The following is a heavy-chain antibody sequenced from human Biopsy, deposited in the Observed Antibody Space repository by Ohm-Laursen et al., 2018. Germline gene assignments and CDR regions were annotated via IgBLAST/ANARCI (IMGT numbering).Heavy chain of an antibody. CDR2: IDPNTGDT. V-gene: IGHV1-2*02. CDR1: GYTFTDYR. D-gene: IGHD3-16*01. CDR3: ALGEPFDY. Sequence: SVKVSCKASGYTFTDYRLYWVRQAPGQGLDLMGWIDPNTGDTDYPQKFQGRVTMTSDTSIDTAYVELSSLTSGDTAVYYCALGEPFDYWGQGTLVTVSS. J-gene: IGHJ4*02.